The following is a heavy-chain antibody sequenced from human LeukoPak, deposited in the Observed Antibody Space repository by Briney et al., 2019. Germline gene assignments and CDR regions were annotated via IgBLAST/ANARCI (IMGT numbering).Heavy chain of an antibody. D-gene: IGHD1-26*01. V-gene: IGHV3-7*01. Sequence: GGSLRLSCAASGFPFNNYWMSCVRQAPGEGLEWVANINQDGSGKYYVDSVKGRFTISRDNAKNSLYLQMNSLRAEDTAVYYCGREREFDLWEVFDKGGQGTLVTVSS. CDR1: GFPFNNYW. CDR3: GREREFDLWEVFDK. J-gene: IGHJ4*02. CDR2: INQDGSGK.